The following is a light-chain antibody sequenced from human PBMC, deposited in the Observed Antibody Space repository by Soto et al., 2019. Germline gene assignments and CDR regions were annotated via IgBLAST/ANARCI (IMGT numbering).Light chain of an antibody. V-gene: IGKV1-39*01. CDR3: QQSYSTPPST. CDR1: QSVSIY. CDR2: AAS. J-gene: IGKJ1*01. Sequence: DVQMTQSPSSLSASVGDRVTITCRASQSVSIYLNWYQQKPGKAPNLLISAASSLQNGVPSRFRGSGSGTDFTITISGLQPEDFATYYCQQSYSTPPSTFGQGNKVEIK.